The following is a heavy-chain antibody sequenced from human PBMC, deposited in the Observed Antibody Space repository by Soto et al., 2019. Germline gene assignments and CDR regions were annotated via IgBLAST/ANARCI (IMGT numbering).Heavy chain of an antibody. V-gene: IGHV4-30-4*01. CDR2: IYYSGNT. Sequence: RSLTCSVSGCSNTSGYYYWSWIRQPPRKGLEWIGNIYYSGNTYYNPSLKSRLIISIDTSKNHFSLTVGSVTASYTAGYYSAIASRDGMIVWGQG. CDR3: AIASRDGMIV. J-gene: IGHJ6*01. CDR1: GCSNTSGYYY.